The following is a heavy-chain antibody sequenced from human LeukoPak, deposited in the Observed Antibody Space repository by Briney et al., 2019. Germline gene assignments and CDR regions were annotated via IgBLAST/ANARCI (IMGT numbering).Heavy chain of an antibody. CDR2: IIPIFGTA. V-gene: IGHV1-69*13. D-gene: IGHD2-2*03. Sequence: SVKVSCKASGGTFSSYAISWVRQAPGQGLEWMGGIIPIFGTANYAQKFQGRVTITADESTSTAYMELSSLRSDDTAVYYCARGVGYCSSTSCSNFDYWGQGTLVTVSS. CDR1: GGTFSSYA. CDR3: ARGVGYCSSTSCSNFDY. J-gene: IGHJ4*02.